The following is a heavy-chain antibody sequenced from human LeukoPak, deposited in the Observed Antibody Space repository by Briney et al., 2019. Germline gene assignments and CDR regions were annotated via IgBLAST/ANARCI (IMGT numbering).Heavy chain of an antibody. CDR1: GGSISRGDYY. CDR2: IYYSGST. Sequence: TSETLSLTCTVSGGSISRGDYYWSWIRQPPGKGLEWIGYIYYSGSTYYNPSLKSRVTISVDTSKNQFSLKLSSVTAADTAVYYCARGSQVVPAAIVDYWGQGTLVTVSS. J-gene: IGHJ4*02. D-gene: IGHD2-2*01. V-gene: IGHV4-30-4*08. CDR3: ARGSQVVPAAIVDY.